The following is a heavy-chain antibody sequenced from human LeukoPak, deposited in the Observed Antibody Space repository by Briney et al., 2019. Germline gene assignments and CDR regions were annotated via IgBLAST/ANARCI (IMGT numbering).Heavy chain of an antibody. D-gene: IGHD2-15*01. CDR3: AKALGVWSVVAATTAFDI. Sequence: GGSLRLSCAASGITFRSYAMSWVRQAPGKGLEWVSVISGSGGSTYYADSVKGRFTISRDNSKNTLYLQMNSLRAEDTALYYCAKALGVWSVVAATTAFDIWGQGTMVSVSS. CDR1: GITFRSYA. J-gene: IGHJ3*02. CDR2: ISGSGGST. V-gene: IGHV3-23*01.